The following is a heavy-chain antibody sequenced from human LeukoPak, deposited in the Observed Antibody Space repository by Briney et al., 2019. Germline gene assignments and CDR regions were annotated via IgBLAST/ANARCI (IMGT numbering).Heavy chain of an antibody. CDR1: GFTFGDYV. V-gene: IGHV3-49*04. CDR3: TRRYNYDSSGYYYVRDAFDI. D-gene: IGHD3-22*01. CDR2: IRSKAYGGTT. Sequence: GRSLRLSCTASGFTFGDYVMSWVRQAPGKGLEWVGFIRSKAYGGTTKNAASVKGRFTVSRDDSRSIAYLQMNSLKTEDTAVYYCTRRYNYDSSGYYYVRDAFDIWGQGTMVTVSS. J-gene: IGHJ3*02.